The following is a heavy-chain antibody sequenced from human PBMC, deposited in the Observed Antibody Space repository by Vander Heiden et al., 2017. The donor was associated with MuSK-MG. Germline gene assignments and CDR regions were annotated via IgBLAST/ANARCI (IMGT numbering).Heavy chain of an antibody. Sequence: QVQLVEAGGGVVQPGRCLRLACAASGCTLNAYEIHWVRQAPGKGLEWVAFISYDGGNIYYADSVKGRFTISRDNAKNTMYLQMNSLRAEDTAVYYCARGAAAGGYYYAMDVWGQGTGITASS. V-gene: IGHV3-30*04. D-gene: IGHD6-13*01. CDR2: ISYDGGNI. CDR1: GCTLNAYE. J-gene: IGHJ6*02. CDR3: ARGAAAGGYYYAMDV.